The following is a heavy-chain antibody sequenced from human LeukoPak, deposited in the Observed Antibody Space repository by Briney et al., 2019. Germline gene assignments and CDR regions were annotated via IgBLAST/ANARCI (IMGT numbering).Heavy chain of an antibody. Sequence: PGGSLRLSCAASGFTFSNYAMNWVRQGPGQGLEWVSSITASGDYTFFADSVKGRFTISRDNSKNTLFLQLNSLRAEDTAVYHCAKEMYSYGDYALDYWGQGTLLTVSS. D-gene: IGHD4-17*01. CDR2: ITASGDYT. CDR3: AKEMYSYGDYALDY. V-gene: IGHV3-23*01. CDR1: GFTFSNYA. J-gene: IGHJ4*02.